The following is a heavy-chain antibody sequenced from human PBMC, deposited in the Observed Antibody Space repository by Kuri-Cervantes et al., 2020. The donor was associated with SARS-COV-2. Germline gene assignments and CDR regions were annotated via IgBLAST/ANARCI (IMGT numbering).Heavy chain of an antibody. Sequence: KVSCKGSGYSFTSYWISWVRQMPGKGLEGMGRIDPSDSYTNYSTSFQGHVSISADKSISTAYLQWSSLKASDTAMYYCARGVAARPNYYYYGMDVWGQGTTVTVSS. CDR2: IDPSDSYT. D-gene: IGHD6-6*01. V-gene: IGHV5-10-1*01. CDR3: ARGVAARPNYYYYGMDV. CDR1: GYSFTSYW. J-gene: IGHJ6*02.